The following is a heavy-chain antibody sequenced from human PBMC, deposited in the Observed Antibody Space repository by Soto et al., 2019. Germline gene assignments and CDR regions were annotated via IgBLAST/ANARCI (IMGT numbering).Heavy chain of an antibody. J-gene: IGHJ6*02. CDR2: ISSSSSYI. D-gene: IGHD3-9*01. Sequence: GGSLRLSCAASGFTFSSYSVNWVRQAPGKGLEWVSSISSSSSYIYYADSVKGRFTISRENAKNSLYLQMNSLRAEDTAVYYCARDDNVSYDILTGYGMDVWGQGTTVTVSS. CDR1: GFTFSSYS. CDR3: ARDDNVSYDILTGYGMDV. V-gene: IGHV3-21*01.